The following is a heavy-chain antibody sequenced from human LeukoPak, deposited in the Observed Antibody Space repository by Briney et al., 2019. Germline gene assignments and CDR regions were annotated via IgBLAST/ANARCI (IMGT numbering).Heavy chain of an antibody. J-gene: IGHJ6*03. D-gene: IGHD2-2*01. CDR2: ISGSGGST. CDR3: AKAASGYQQGGWDLRGPVDYYYYMDV. Sequence: PGGSLRLSCAAPGFTFSSYAMSWVRQAPGKGLEWVSAISGSGGSTYYADSVKGRFTISRDNSKNTLYLQMNSLRAEDTAVYYCAKAASGYQQGGWDLRGPVDYYYYMDVWGKGTTVTVSS. V-gene: IGHV3-23*01. CDR1: GFTFSSYA.